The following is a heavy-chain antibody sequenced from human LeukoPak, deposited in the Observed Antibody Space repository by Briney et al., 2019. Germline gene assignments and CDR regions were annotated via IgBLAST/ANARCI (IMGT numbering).Heavy chain of an antibody. J-gene: IGHJ5*02. V-gene: IGHV4-59*01. CDR3: ARGAGP. D-gene: IGHD3-10*01. CDR2: IYYSGST. Sequence: PSETLSLTCTVSGGSISSYYWSWIRQPPGKGLEWIGYIYYSGSTNYNPSLKSRVTISVDTSKNQFSLKLSSVTAADTAVYYCARGAGPWGQGTLVTVSP. CDR1: GGSISSYY.